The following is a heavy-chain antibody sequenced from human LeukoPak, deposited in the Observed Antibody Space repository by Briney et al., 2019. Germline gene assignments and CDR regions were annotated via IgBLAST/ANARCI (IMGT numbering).Heavy chain of an antibody. V-gene: IGHV1-2*02. CDR1: GFTFTDHY. Sequence: ASVKVSCKSSGFTFTDHYIHWVRQGPGQGLEWMGYIGPHSTFTSSPQEFQGRVTMTRDTSMTTAYMELTRLTSDDTAVYYCVREGEGPLSKDFDYWGQGTLVTVSS. CDR2: IGPHSTFT. J-gene: IGHJ4*02. CDR3: VREGEGPLSKDFDY. D-gene: IGHD2/OR15-2a*01.